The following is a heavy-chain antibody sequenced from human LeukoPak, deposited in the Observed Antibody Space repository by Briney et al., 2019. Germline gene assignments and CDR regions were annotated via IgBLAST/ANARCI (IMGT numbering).Heavy chain of an antibody. D-gene: IGHD1-26*01. Sequence: PSETLSLTCTVSGGSISSYYWSWIRQPPGKGLEWIGYIYYSGSTNYNPSLKSRVTISVDTSKNQFSLKLSSVTAADTAVYYCARAPGRGGSYFPYWGQGTLVTVSS. J-gene: IGHJ4*02. CDR3: ARAPGRGGSYFPY. V-gene: IGHV4-59*01. CDR2: IYYSGST. CDR1: GGSISSYY.